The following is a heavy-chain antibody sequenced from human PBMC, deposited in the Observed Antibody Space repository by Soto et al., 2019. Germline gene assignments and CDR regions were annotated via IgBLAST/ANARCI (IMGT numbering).Heavy chain of an antibody. CDR2: INSDGRST. Sequence: EVQVVEAGGGLVQPGGSLRLSCAASGFTFSSYWMHWVRQAPGKGLVWVSRINSDGRSTSYADSVKGRFTISRDNAKNTLYLQMNSLRAEDTAVYYCASYYGSGIYHPKYWGQGTLVTVAS. J-gene: IGHJ4*02. V-gene: IGHV3-74*01. CDR1: GFTFSSYW. CDR3: ASYYGSGIYHPKY. D-gene: IGHD3-10*01.